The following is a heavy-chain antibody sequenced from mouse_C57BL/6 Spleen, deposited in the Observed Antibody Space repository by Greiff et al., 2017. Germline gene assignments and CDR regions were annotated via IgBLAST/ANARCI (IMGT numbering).Heavy chain of an antibody. CDR1: GYTFTSYW. J-gene: IGHJ3*01. CDR3: AREIYYSNYGGFAY. Sequence: VQLQQPGAELVRPGSSVKLSCKASGYTFTSYWMDWVKQRPGQGLEWIGNIYPSDSETHYNQKFKDKATLTVDKSSSTAYMQLSSLTSEDSAVFYCAREIYYSNYGGFAYWGQGTLVTVSA. V-gene: IGHV1-61*01. CDR2: IYPSDSET. D-gene: IGHD2-5*01.